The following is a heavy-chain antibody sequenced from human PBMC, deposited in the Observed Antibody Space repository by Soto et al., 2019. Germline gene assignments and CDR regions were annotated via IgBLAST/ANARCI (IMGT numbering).Heavy chain of an antibody. D-gene: IGHD1-26*01. CDR3: ARLASGRDDY. CDR2: ISPMVGIA. J-gene: IGHJ4*02. Sequence: QVQLVQSGAEVKKPGSSVRVSCKASGGTFSTYIISWVRQAPGQGLEWRGRISPMVGIAIYAQKFQGRIAITPDKATSTAYMEVTSLRNVDTAVYYCARLASGRDDYGGQATLITVSS. CDR1: GGTFSTYI. V-gene: IGHV1-69*02.